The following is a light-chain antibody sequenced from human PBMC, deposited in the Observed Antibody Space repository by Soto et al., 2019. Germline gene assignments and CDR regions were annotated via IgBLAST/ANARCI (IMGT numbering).Light chain of an antibody. Sequence: SYELTQPLSVSVALGQTARITCGGNNIGSKNVHWYQQKPGQAPVLVIYRDTNRPSGIPERFSGSNSGNTATLTISRAQAWDEADYYCQVWDSSTFVVFGAGTKLTVL. J-gene: IGLJ2*01. CDR3: QVWDSSTFVV. CDR2: RDT. V-gene: IGLV3-9*01. CDR1: NIGSKN.